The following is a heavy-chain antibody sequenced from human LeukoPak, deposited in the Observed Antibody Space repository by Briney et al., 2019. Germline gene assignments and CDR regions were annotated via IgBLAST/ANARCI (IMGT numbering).Heavy chain of an antibody. CDR1: GGSFSGYY. Sequence: PSETLSLTCAVYGGSFSGYYWSWIRQPPRKGLEWIGEINHSGSTNYNPSLKSRVTISVDTSKNQFSLKLSSVTAADTAVYYCASVGYCSGGSCYPNWFDPWGQGTLVTVSS. CDR3: ASVGYCSGGSCYPNWFDP. CDR2: INHSGST. V-gene: IGHV4-34*01. D-gene: IGHD2-15*01. J-gene: IGHJ5*02.